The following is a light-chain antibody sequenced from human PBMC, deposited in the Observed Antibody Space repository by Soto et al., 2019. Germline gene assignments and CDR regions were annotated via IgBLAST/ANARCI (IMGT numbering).Light chain of an antibody. CDR1: SSDVGSYNR. Sequence: QSVLTQPPSVSGSPGQSVAISCTGTSSDVGSYNRVSWYQQPPGTAPKLMIYDVSDRPSGVPDRFSGSKSGNTASLTISGLQAEDEADYYCSSYTPSSTYVFGTGTKVTV. V-gene: IGLV2-18*02. CDR2: DVS. J-gene: IGLJ1*01. CDR3: SSYTPSSTYV.